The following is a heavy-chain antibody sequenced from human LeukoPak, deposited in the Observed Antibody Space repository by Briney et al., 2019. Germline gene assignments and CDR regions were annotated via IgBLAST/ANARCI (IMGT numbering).Heavy chain of an antibody. J-gene: IGHJ3*02. V-gene: IGHV1-69*05. Sequence: PVASVKVSCKASGGTFSSYAISWVRQAPGQGLEWMGGIIPIFGTANYAQKFQGRVTVTTDESTSTAYMELSSLRSEDTAVYYCARGPRPPSYYYDSSGPDAFDIWGQGTMVTVSS. D-gene: IGHD3-22*01. CDR3: ARGPRPPSYYYDSSGPDAFDI. CDR1: GGTFSSYA. CDR2: IIPIFGTA.